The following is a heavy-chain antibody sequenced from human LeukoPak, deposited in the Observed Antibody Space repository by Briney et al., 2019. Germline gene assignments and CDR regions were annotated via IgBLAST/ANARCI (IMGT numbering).Heavy chain of an antibody. J-gene: IGHJ4*02. CDR1: GITFNSYT. CDR3: ARERQLERLAFGKEGSAFDY. V-gene: IGHV3-21*01. D-gene: IGHD1-1*01. CDR2: ISSSSIYI. Sequence: GGSLSLLCAASGITFNSYTMNWVRQARGKGLECVSSISSSSIYIYYAASVKGRFTISRDNAKNSLYLQMNRLRAEDTAVYYCARERQLERLAFGKEGSAFDYWGQGTLVTVSS.